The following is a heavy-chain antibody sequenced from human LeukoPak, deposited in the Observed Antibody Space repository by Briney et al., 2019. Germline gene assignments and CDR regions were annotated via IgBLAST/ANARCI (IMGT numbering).Heavy chain of an antibody. D-gene: IGHD3-10*01. J-gene: IGHJ4*02. CDR2: ISSSSSYI. Sequence: GGSLRLSCADSGFTFSSYSMNWVRQAPGKGLEWVSSISSSSSYIYYADSVKGRFTISRDNAKNSLYLQMNSLRAEDTAVYYCATENGVTMVRGVIKPFDYWGQGTLVTVSS. V-gene: IGHV3-21*01. CDR3: ATENGVTMVRGVIKPFDY. CDR1: GFTFSSYS.